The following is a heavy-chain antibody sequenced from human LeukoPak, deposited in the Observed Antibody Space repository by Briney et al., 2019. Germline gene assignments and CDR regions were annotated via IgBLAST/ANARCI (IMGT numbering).Heavy chain of an antibody. J-gene: IGHJ4*02. CDR2: MKPDGSEK. CDR3: ARDPARRSNY. CDR1: GFTFSSYG. V-gene: IGHV3-7*01. Sequence: PGRSLRLSCVASGFTFSSYGMHWVRQAPGKGLEWVASMKPDGSEKHYVDSVKGRFTISRDNAKNSLYLQMNSLRAEDTAVYYCARDPARRSNYWGQGTLVTVSS.